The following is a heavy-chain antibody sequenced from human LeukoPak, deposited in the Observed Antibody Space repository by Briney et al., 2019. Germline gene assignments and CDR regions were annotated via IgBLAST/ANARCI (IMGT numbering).Heavy chain of an antibody. CDR2: IYPGDSDT. V-gene: IGHV5-51*01. CDR3: ARRGYSGSPPLDAFDI. J-gene: IGHJ3*02. Sequence: GESLKISCKGSGYSFTTYWIGWVRQMPGKGLEWMGIIYPGDSDTRYSPSFQGQVTISADKSISTAYLQWSSLKASDTAMYYCARRGYSGSPPLDAFDIWGQGTMVTVSS. CDR1: GYSFTTYW. D-gene: IGHD1-26*01.